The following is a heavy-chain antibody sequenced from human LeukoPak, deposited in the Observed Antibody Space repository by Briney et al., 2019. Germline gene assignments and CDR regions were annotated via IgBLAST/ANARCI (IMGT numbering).Heavy chain of an antibody. J-gene: IGHJ4*02. V-gene: IGHV3-23*01. CDR2: ISGSGGST. Sequence: GGSLRLSCAASGFTFSSYAMSWVRQAPGKGLEWVSAISGSGGSTYYADSVKGRFTISRDNSKNTLYLQMNSLRPEDTAVYYCVTSSSSGWYADYWGQGTLVTVSS. CDR3: VTSSSSGWYADY. CDR1: GFTFSSYA. D-gene: IGHD6-19*01.